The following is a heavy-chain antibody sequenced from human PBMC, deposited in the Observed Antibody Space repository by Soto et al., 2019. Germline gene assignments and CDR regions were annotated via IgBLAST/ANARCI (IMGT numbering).Heavy chain of an antibody. J-gene: IGHJ5*02. Sequence: ASVKVSCKASGYSFASYDINWVRQATGQGLEWMGWMNPNSGNTGYAQKFKGRVTMTRNTSISTAYMDLSSLRSEDTAVYYCARSDFWSGLGWFDPWGQGTLVTVSS. CDR1: GYSFASYD. CDR2: MNPNSGNT. CDR3: ARSDFWSGLGWFDP. V-gene: IGHV1-8*01. D-gene: IGHD3-3*01.